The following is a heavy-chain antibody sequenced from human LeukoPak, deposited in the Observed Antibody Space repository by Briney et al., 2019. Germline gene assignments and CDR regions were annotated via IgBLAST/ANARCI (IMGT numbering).Heavy chain of an antibody. V-gene: IGHV3-23*01. CDR3: AKLPLLYGSSGYFDY. Sequence: LSLTCAVYGGSFSGYYWSWVRQAPGKGLEWVSAISGSGGSTYYADSVKGRFTISRDNSKNTLYLQMNSLRAEDTAVYYCAKLPLLYGSSGYFDYWGQGTLVTVSS. CDR2: ISGSGGST. D-gene: IGHD3-22*01. J-gene: IGHJ4*02. CDR1: GGSFSGYY.